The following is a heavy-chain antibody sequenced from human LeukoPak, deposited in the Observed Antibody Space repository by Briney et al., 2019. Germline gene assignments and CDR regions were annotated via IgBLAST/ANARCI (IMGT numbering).Heavy chain of an antibody. D-gene: IGHD1-26*01. CDR2: ISYSGST. Sequence: SETLSLTCTVSCGSIGIHYWSWIRQPPGKGLEWIGYISYSGSTNYNPSLKSRVTISVDTSKNQFSLKLSSVTAADTAVYYCAREMGLAGFDYWGQGTLVTVSS. CDR3: AREMGLAGFDY. V-gene: IGHV4-59*11. J-gene: IGHJ4*02. CDR1: CGSIGIHY.